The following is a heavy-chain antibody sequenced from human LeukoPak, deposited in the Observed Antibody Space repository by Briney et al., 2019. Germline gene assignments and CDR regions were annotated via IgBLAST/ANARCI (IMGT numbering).Heavy chain of an antibody. D-gene: IGHD6-13*01. Sequence: GGSLRLSCAASGFTFSSYWMSWVRQAPGKGLEWISYISSSSSYTDYADSVKGRFTISRDNAQNALFLQMDSLRVEDTAVYYCAAGTAADYWGQGTRVTVSS. CDR2: ISSSSSYT. V-gene: IGHV3-21*05. CDR1: GFTFSSYW. J-gene: IGHJ4*02. CDR3: AAGTAADY.